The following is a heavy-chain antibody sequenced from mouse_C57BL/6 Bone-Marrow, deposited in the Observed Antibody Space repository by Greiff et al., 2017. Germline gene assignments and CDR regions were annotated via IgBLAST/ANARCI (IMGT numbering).Heavy chain of an antibody. V-gene: IGHV7-3*01. CDR3: ARTIYFDV. CDR2: ISNKANGYTT. CDR1: GFTFTDYY. Sequence: EVKLVESGGGLVQPGGSLSLSCAASGFTFTDYYMSWVRQPPGKALEWLGFISNKANGYTTEYSASVKGLFTISRDNSQSILYLQMKALRAEVSATYYCARTIYFDVWGTGTTVTVSA. J-gene: IGHJ1*03.